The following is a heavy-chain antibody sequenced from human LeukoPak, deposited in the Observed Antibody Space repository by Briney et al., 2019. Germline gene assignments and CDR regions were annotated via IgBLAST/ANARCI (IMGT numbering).Heavy chain of an antibody. CDR1: GYSFTSYW. CDR2: IYPGDSDT. D-gene: IGHD1-26*01. CDR3: ASRNCSGSSCDAFDI. Sequence: PGESLKISCKGSGYSFTSYWIGWVRQMPGKGLEWMGIIYPGDSDTRCSPSFQGQVTISADKSISTAYLQWSSLKASDTAMYYCASRNCSGSSCDAFDIWGQGTMVTVSS. J-gene: IGHJ3*02. V-gene: IGHV5-51*01.